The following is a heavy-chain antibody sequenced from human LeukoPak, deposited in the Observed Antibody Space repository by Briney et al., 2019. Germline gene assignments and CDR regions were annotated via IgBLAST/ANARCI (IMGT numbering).Heavy chain of an antibody. V-gene: IGHV1-2*02. CDR1: GYTFTDYY. CDR3: ARDVGEYCSSINCYASHY. D-gene: IGHD2-2*01. J-gene: IGHJ4*02. CDR2: INPHSGGT. Sequence: GASVKVSCRASGYTFTDYYIHWVRQAPGQGLEWMGWINPHSGGTNYAQKFQGGVTMTRDMSITTAYMELSSLRSDDTAVYYCARDVGEYCSSINCYASHYWGQGTLVTVSS.